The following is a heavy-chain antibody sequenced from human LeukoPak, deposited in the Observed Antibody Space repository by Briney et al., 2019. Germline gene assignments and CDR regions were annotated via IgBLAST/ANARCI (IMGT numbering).Heavy chain of an antibody. CDR3: AGGSSYYFFDY. Sequence: ASVKVSCKASGNTFPGNYLHWVRQAPGQGPEWMGWINPSSGGTNPAQKFQGRVAMTRDTSISTVYIQLKRLTSDDTAVYYCAGGSSYYFFDYWGQGVLATVSS. CDR1: GNTFPGNY. J-gene: IGHJ4*02. D-gene: IGHD6-13*01. V-gene: IGHV1-2*02. CDR2: INPSSGGT.